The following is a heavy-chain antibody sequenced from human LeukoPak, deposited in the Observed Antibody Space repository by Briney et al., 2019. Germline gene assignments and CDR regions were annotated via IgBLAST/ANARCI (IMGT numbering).Heavy chain of an antibody. CDR2: IYYSGST. CDR1: GGSISSYY. V-gene: IGHV4-59*01. CDR3: ARHARGYSYARYYMDV. D-gene: IGHD5-18*01. Sequence: SETLSLTCTVSGGSISSYYWSWIRQPPGKGLEWIGYIYYSGSTNYNPSLKSRVTISVDTSKNQFSLKLSSVTAADTAVYYCARHARGYSYARYYMDVWGKGTTVTISS. J-gene: IGHJ6*03.